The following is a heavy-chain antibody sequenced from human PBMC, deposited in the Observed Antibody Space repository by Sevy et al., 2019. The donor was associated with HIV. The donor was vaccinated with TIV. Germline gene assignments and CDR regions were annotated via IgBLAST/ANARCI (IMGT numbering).Heavy chain of an antibody. CDR3: ASKPKELFLGAFDI. Sequence: GGSLRLSCAASGFTFSSYGMHWVRQAPGKGLEWVAVISYDGSNKYYADSVKGRFTISRDNSKNMLYLQMNSLRAEDTAVYYCASKPKELFLGAFDIWGQGTMVTVSS. D-gene: IGHD3-10*01. CDR2: ISYDGSNK. J-gene: IGHJ3*02. V-gene: IGHV3-30*03. CDR1: GFTFSSYG.